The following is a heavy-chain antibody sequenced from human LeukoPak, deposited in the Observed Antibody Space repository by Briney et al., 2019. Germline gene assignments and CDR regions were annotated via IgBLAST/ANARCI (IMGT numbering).Heavy chain of an antibody. CDR1: GYSISSGYY. J-gene: IGHJ4*02. Sequence: SETLSLTCAVSGYSISSGYYWGWIRQPPGKGLEWIRSIYHSGSTYYNPSLKSRVTISVDTSKNQFSLKLSSVTAADTAVYYCARDRSITMIVVVNRYYFDYWGQGTLVTVSS. CDR3: ARDRSITMIVVVNRYYFDY. CDR2: IYHSGST. V-gene: IGHV4-38-2*02. D-gene: IGHD3-22*01.